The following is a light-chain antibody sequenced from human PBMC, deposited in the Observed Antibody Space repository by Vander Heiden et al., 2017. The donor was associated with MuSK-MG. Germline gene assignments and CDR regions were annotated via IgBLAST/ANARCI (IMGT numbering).Light chain of an antibody. CDR3: QAWDSSTKV. Sequence: SYELTQPPSVSVSPGQTASITCSGDKLGDKYACWYQQKPGQSPVLVIYQDSKRPSGIPERFSGSNSGNTATLTISGTQAMDEADDYCQAWDSSTKVFGGGTKLTVL. CDR1: KLGDKY. J-gene: IGLJ3*02. CDR2: QDS. V-gene: IGLV3-1*01.